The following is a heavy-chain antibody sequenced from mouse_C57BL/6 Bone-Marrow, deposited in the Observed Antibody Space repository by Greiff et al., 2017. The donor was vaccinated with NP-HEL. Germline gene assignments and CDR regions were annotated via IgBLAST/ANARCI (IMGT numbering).Heavy chain of an antibody. J-gene: IGHJ1*03. CDR2: ISNGGGST. Sequence: EVMLVESGGGLVQPGGSLKLSCAASGFTFSDYYMYWVRQTPEKRLEWVAYISNGGGSTYYPDTVKGRFTISRDNAKNTLYLQMSRLKSEDTAMYYCARHPLYFDVWGTGTTVTVSS. V-gene: IGHV5-12*01. D-gene: IGHD6-1*01. CDR3: ARHPLYFDV. CDR1: GFTFSDYY.